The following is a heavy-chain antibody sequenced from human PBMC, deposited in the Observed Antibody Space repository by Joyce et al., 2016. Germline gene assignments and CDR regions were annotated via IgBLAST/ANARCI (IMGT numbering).Heavy chain of an antibody. CDR3: ARTPTWRGTMVRGVSPDYGMDV. CDR2: NNPSGGST. V-gene: IGHV1-46*01. D-gene: IGHD3-10*01. J-gene: IGHJ6*02. CDR1: GYTFIKYY. Sequence: QVQLVQSGAEVKKPGASVKVSCKASGYTFIKYYIHWVRQAPGQGLEWMGINNPSGGSTSNAQKFQGRVTMTRDTSTSTVYMELSSLRSEDTAVYYCARTPTWRGTMVRGVSPDYGMDVWGQGTTVTVSS.